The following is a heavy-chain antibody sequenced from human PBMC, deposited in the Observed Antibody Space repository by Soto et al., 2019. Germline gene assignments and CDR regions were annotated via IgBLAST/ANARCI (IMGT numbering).Heavy chain of an antibody. CDR3: ARIFFSKGHASDI. CDR2: IKQDGSDK. D-gene: IGHD3-3*01. J-gene: IGHJ3*02. Sequence: EVQLVESGGGLVQPGGSLRLSCAAAGFPFSSFWMTWVRQAPGKGLEWVANIKQDGSDKYYVDSLKGRFTISRDNAKNSVYLQMNSLRAEDTAVYYCARIFFSKGHASDIWGQGTTVIVSS. V-gene: IGHV3-7*01. CDR1: GFPFSSFW.